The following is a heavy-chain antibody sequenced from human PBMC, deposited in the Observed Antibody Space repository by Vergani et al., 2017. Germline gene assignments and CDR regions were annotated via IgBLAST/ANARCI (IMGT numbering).Heavy chain of an antibody. CDR3: AGRPNYYDSSQYGMDV. CDR1: GGTFSSYA. D-gene: IGHD3-22*01. Sequence: QVQLVQSGAEVKKPGSSVKVSCKASGGTFSSYAISWVRQAPGQGLEWLGRIIPILGIANYAQKFQGRVTLTADKSKITAYMELSILRSEDTAVYYCAGRPNYYDSSQYGMDVWGQGTTVTVSS. J-gene: IGHJ6*02. CDR2: IIPILGIA. V-gene: IGHV1-69*04.